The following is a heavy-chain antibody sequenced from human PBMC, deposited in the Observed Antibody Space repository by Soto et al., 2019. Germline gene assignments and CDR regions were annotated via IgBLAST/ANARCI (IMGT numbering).Heavy chain of an antibody. CDR3: VYIHSGRFQPPFDT. CDR2: VYWDDDK. V-gene: IGHV2-5*02. CDR1: GFSLSTSGEG. D-gene: IGHD1-26*01. J-gene: IGHJ5*02. Sequence: SGPTLVNPTQTLTFTCTFSGFSLSTSGEGVAWIRQPPGKALEWLALVYWDDDKRYSPSLKSRLTNSKDTPKNQVVLTMTNMDPVDTATYYCVYIHSGRFQPPFDTWGQGTLVTVSS.